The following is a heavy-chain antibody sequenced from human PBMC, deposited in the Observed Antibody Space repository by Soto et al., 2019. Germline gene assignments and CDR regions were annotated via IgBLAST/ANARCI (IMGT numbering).Heavy chain of an antibody. V-gene: IGHV3-73*01. CDR2: VRSKIHNYAT. D-gene: IGHD2-8*01. CDR1: GFTFSRSD. CDR3: SRHEEGRRMVFYGMDV. Sequence: GGSLRLSCSASGFTFSRSDLHWVRQAPGKGLEWVGRVRSKIHNYATSFADSVRGRFTIPRNDSDNTVSLEMSGLKSEDTALYYCSRHEEGRRMVFYGMDVWGQGTTVTVSS. J-gene: IGHJ6*02.